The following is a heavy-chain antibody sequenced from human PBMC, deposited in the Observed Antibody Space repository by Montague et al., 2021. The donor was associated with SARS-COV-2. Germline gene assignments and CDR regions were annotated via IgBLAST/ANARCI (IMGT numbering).Heavy chain of an antibody. J-gene: IGHJ5*02. Sequence: SLRLSCAASAFTFSSYSMTWVRQAPGQGLQWVSALSANGGATYYLDSVKDRFTISRDNSKSTLYLQMNSLRAEDTGVYYCARVNPSYDFWSGPNWFDPWGQGTLVIVSS. D-gene: IGHD3-3*01. CDR3: ARVNPSYDFWSGPNWFDP. CDR1: AFTFSSYS. CDR2: LSANGGAT. V-gene: IGHV3-23*01.